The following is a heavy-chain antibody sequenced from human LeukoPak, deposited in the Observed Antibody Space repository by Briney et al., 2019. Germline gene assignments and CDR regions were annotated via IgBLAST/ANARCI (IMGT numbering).Heavy chain of an antibody. D-gene: IGHD5-12*01. Sequence: GESLKISCKGSGYSFTSYWIGWVRQMPGKGLEWMGIIYPGDSDTRYSPSFQGQVTISADKSISTAYLQWSSLKASDTAMYYCARQKIRGYSGYEGWFDPWGQGTLVTVSS. CDR2: IYPGDSDT. V-gene: IGHV5-51*01. CDR1: GYSFTSYW. J-gene: IGHJ5*02. CDR3: ARQKIRGYSGYEGWFDP.